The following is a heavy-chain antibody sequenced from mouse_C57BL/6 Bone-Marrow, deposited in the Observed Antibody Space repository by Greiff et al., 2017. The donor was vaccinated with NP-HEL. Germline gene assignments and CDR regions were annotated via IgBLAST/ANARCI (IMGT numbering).Heavy chain of an antibody. J-gene: IGHJ2*01. Sequence: EVQGVESGGGLVKPGGSLKLSCAASGFTFSSYAMSWVRQTPEKRLEWVATISDGGSYTYYPDNVKGRFTISRDNAKNNLYLQMSHLKSEDTAMYYCARDRYDGYHDDWGQGTTLTVSS. V-gene: IGHV5-4*01. CDR1: GFTFSSYA. CDR2: ISDGGSYT. D-gene: IGHD2-3*01. CDR3: ARDRYDGYHDD.